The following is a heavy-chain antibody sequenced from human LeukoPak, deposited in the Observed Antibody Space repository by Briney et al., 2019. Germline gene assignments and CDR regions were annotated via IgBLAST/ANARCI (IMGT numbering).Heavy chain of an antibody. CDR1: GYSFPNYW. D-gene: IGHD3-16*02. V-gene: IGHV5-51*01. Sequence: GESRKISCKGSGYSFPNYWIGWVRQMHGKGLEWMGIIYPGDSDTTYKPSFQGQVTISADKSISTAYLQWSSLKASDTAMYYCARSRAEKVPVWGSYRHHDAFDIWGQGTRVTVSP. CDR3: ARSRAEKVPVWGSYRHHDAFDI. J-gene: IGHJ3*02. CDR2: IYPGDSDT.